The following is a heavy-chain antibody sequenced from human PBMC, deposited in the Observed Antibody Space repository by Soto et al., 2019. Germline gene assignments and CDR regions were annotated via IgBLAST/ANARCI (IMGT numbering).Heavy chain of an antibody. Sequence: GGSLRLSCAASGFTFSDYYMSWIRQAPGKGLEWVSYISSSGSTIYYADSVKGRFTISRDNAKNSLYLQMNSLRAEYTAVYYCARDDYSNTHFDYWGQGTLVTVSS. D-gene: IGHD4-4*01. V-gene: IGHV3-11*01. CDR2: ISSSGSTI. CDR1: GFTFSDYY. J-gene: IGHJ4*02. CDR3: ARDDYSNTHFDY.